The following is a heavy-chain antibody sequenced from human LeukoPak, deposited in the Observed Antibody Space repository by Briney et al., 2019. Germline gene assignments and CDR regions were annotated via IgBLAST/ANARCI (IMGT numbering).Heavy chain of an antibody. Sequence: GGSLRLSCAASGFTFSSYAMHWVRQAPGKGLEWVAVISYDGSNKYYADSVKGRSTISRDNSKNTLYLQMNSLRAEDTAVYYCARDPTKYNWNDYPPSYYFDYWGQGTLVTVSS. CDR3: ARDPTKYNWNDYPPSYYFDY. V-gene: IGHV3-30*04. CDR2: ISYDGSNK. D-gene: IGHD1-1*01. J-gene: IGHJ4*02. CDR1: GFTFSSYA.